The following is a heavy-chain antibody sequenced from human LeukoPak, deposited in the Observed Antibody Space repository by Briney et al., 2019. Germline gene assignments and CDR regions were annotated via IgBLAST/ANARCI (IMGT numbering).Heavy chain of an antibody. CDR1: DGSFSGYS. CDR3: ARVRYYLPWFDP. J-gene: IGHJ5*02. CDR2: INHSGST. D-gene: IGHD3-22*01. Sequence: PSETLSLTCAVYDGSFSGYSWSWIRQPPGKGLEWIGEINHSGSTNFNPSLKSRVTISIDTSKTQFSLKLSSVTAADTAVYYCARVRYYLPWFDPWGQGTLVTVSS. V-gene: IGHV4-34*01.